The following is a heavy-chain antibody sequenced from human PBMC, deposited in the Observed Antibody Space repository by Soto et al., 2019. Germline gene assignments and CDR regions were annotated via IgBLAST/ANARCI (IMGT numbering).Heavy chain of an antibody. J-gene: IGHJ4*02. D-gene: IGHD4-4*01. CDR2: ISGSGNYT. V-gene: IGHV3-21*01. CDR1: GFTFSTYS. CDR3: AREGINNYNEYYFDS. Sequence: SLRLSCAASGFTFSTYSMNWVRQAPGKGLEWVSSISGSGNYTHYADFLRGRFTISRDNAKTSLYLQMNSLRAEDTAVYYCAREGINNYNEYYFDSWGQGTVVTVSS.